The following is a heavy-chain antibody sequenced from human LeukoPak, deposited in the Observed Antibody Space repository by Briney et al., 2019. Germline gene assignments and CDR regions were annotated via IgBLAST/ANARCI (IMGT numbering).Heavy chain of an antibody. Sequence: PGGSLRLSCAASGFTFSSYEMNWVRQAPGKGLEWVANINQDGTEKYYVDSVKGRFTVSRDYAKNSLYLQMNSLRVEDTAVYYCAKVAKYYYGPETYYFFEQWGQGTPVTASS. J-gene: IGHJ4*02. CDR2: INQDGTEK. CDR3: AKVAKYYYGPETYYFFEQ. CDR1: GFTFSSYE. V-gene: IGHV3-7*01. D-gene: IGHD3-10*01.